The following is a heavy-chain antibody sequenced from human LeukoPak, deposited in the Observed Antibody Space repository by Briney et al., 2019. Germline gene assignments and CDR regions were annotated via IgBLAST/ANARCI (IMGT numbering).Heavy chain of an antibody. CDR1: GVSITSYY. J-gene: IGHJ4*02. Sequence: PSETLSLTCTVSGVSITSYYWSWIRQPPGKGLEWIGYIYHSGSTNYNPSLKSRVTISVDTSKNQFSLKLSSVTAADTAVYYCARDRYIYCGGDCHAFDYWGQGTLVTVSS. D-gene: IGHD2-21*02. V-gene: IGHV4-59*12. CDR2: IYHSGST. CDR3: ARDRYIYCGGDCHAFDY.